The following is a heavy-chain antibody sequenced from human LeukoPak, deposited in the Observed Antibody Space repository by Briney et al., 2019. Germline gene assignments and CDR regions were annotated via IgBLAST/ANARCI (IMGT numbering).Heavy chain of an antibody. CDR3: ARLGLEVGGPNWFDP. CDR1: GFSFSSNW. V-gene: IGHV3-7*01. Sequence: GGSLRLSCAAPGFSFSSNWMGWVRQAPGKGLEWVAHIKRDGSQKYYLDSVKGRFTISRDNAKNSLYLQMNSLRVEDTAVYYCARLGLEVGGPNWFDPWGQGTLVTVSS. CDR2: IKRDGSQK. J-gene: IGHJ5*02. D-gene: IGHD1-1*01.